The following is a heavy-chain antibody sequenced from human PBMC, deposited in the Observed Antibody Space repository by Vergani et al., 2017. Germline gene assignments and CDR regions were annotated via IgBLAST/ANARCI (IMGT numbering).Heavy chain of an antibody. J-gene: IGHJ4*02. CDR3: ARTGYSYSKAFDY. Sequence: QVTLRESGPALVKPTQTLTLTCTFSGYSLSTSGMCVSWIRHPPGKALEWLARIDWVDDKYYSTSLKTRLTISKDTSKNQVVLTMTNMDPVDTATYYCARTGYSYSKAFDYWGQGTLVTVSS. CDR1: GYSLSTSGMC. CDR2: IDWVDDK. V-gene: IGHV2-70*15. D-gene: IGHD5-18*01.